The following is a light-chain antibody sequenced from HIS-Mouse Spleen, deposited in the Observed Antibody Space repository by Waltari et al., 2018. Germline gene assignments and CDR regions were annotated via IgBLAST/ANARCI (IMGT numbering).Light chain of an antibody. CDR3: YSTDSSGNHRV. CDR1: ALPKKY. J-gene: IGLJ2*01. V-gene: IGLV3-10*01. Sequence: SYELTQPPSVSVSPGQTARITCSGDALPKKYAYWYQQKSGQAPVLVIYKDSNRPSGIPGRFSCSSSWTMATLTISGAQVEDEADYYCYSTDSSGNHRVFGGGTKLTVL. CDR2: KDS.